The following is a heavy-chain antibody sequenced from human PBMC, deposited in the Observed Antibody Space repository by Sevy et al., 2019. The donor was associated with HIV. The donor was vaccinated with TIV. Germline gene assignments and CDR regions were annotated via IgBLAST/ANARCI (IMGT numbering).Heavy chain of an antibody. CDR3: VRERNFKSCDPLGQ. J-gene: IGHJ4*02. CDR1: GFTLASEFSFSSYY. CDR2: LNRDGSVA. V-gene: IGHV3-74*01. D-gene: IGHD1-7*01. Sequence: GGSLRLSCAASGFTLASEFSFSSYYMHWVRQVPGKGLVWVSCLNRDGSVATYAESVKGRFTISRDNAKKTLYLQMNSLKADDTAVYYCVRERNFKSCDPLGQWGQGTLVTVSS.